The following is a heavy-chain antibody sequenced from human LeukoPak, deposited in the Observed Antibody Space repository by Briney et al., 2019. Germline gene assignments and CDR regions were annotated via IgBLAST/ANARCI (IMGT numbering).Heavy chain of an antibody. CDR3: ARDTEQWLTAYYYYGMDV. Sequence: PGGSLRLSCAASGFTFSDYYMSWIRQGPGKGLEWVSYISSSGSTIYYADSVKGRFTISRDNAKNSLYLQMNSLRAEDTAVYYCARDTEQWLTAYYYYGMDVWGQGTTVTVSS. J-gene: IGHJ6*02. V-gene: IGHV3-11*04. D-gene: IGHD6-19*01. CDR2: ISSSGSTI. CDR1: GFTFSDYY.